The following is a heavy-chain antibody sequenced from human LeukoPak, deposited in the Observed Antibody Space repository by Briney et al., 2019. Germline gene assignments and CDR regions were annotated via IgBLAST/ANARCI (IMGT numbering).Heavy chain of an antibody. CDR1: GFTFSDYG. CDR3: VKGRDFYFDY. CDR2: IRYDGSKK. J-gene: IGHJ4*02. D-gene: IGHD3/OR15-3a*01. Sequence: GGSLRLSCAASGFTFSDYGMHWVRQAPGKGLEWVTFIRYDGSKKYYADSVKGRFTFSRDNSKNMLYLQTNSLRADDTAIYYCVKGRDFYFDYWGQGTLASVSS. V-gene: IGHV3-30*02.